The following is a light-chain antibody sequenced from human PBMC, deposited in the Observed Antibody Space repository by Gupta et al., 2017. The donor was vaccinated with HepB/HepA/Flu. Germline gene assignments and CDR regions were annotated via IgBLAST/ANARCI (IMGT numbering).Light chain of an antibody. J-gene: IGKJ1*01. CDR1: QTVLYSSNNKNY. CDR3: QQYYSVPPT. V-gene: IGKV4-1*01. Sequence: DIVMTQSPDVLGVAIGEKATINCKSSQTVLYSSNNKNYLAWYQQKPGQPPKLLIDWASPRESGVPDRFSGSGSGTDSTLTISSLQAEDVAVYYCQQYYSVPPTFGQGTKVEIK. CDR2: WAS.